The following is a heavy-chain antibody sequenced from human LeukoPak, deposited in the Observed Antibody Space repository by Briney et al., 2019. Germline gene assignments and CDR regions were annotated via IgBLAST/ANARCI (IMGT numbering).Heavy chain of an antibody. D-gene: IGHD2-8*01. J-gene: IGHJ4*02. CDR2: IYYSGST. V-gene: IGHV4-39*01. CDR3: AGPRRYCTNGVCLSYYDY. CDR1: GGSISSSSYY. Sequence: SETLSLTCTVSGGSISSSSYYWGWIRQPPGKGLEWIGNIYYSGSTYYNPSLKSRVTISVDTSKNQFSLKLSSVTAADTAVYYCAGPRRYCTNGVCLSYYDYWGQGTLVTVSS.